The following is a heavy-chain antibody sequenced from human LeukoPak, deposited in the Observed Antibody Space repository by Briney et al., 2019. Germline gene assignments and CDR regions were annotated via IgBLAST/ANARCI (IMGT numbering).Heavy chain of an antibody. Sequence: SETLSLTCAVSGGSISGGGYSWSWIRQPPGKGLEWIGYIYHSGSTYYNPSLKSRVTISVDRSKNQFSLKLSSVTAADTAVYYCARDLTTYYDILTGPGGWFDPWGQGTLVTVSS. J-gene: IGHJ5*02. D-gene: IGHD3-9*01. V-gene: IGHV4-30-2*01. CDR2: IYHSGST. CDR1: GGSISGGGYS. CDR3: ARDLTTYYDILTGPGGWFDP.